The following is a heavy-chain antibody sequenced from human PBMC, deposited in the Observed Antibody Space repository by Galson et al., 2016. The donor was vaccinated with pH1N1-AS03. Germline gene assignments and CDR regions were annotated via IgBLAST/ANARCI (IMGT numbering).Heavy chain of an antibody. J-gene: IGHJ6*04. D-gene: IGHD5/OR15-5a*01. Sequence: SGAEVKKPGESLKISCKGSGYSFTNYWIGWVRQMPGKGLEWMGIIYPGDSYTRYSPSFQGQVTVSSDKSITTAYLQWSNLKASDTAMYYCARHRLSVTHSFSTRGIDVWGKGTTVTVSS. CDR1: GYSFTNYW. CDR3: ARHRLSVTHSFSTRGIDV. V-gene: IGHV5-51*01. CDR2: IYPGDSYT.